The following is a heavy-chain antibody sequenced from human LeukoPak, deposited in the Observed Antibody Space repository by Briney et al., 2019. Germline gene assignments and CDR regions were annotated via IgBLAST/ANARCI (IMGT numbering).Heavy chain of an antibody. V-gene: IGHV3-48*04. D-gene: IGHD3-16*02. CDR1: GFTFSSYA. CDR3: ARTDSFYFDY. CDR2: ISSRGSTI. Sequence: GGSLRLSCAASGFTFSSYAMSWVRQAPGKGLEWVSYISSRGSTIYYADSLKGRFTISRDNAKNSLYLQMNSLRAEDTAVYYCARTDSFYFDYWGQGTLVTVSS. J-gene: IGHJ4*02.